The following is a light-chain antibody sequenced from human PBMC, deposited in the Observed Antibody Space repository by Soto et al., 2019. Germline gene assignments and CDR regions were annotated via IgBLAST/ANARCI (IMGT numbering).Light chain of an antibody. Sequence: QSVLTQPPSASGTPGQKVSISCSGSYSNLKTNTVNWYQHLPGTAPKLLIFSNNQRPSGVPDRCSGSKSGTSASLAITGLQSEDEADYYCAAWDDSLNGRVFGGGTKLTVL. CDR1: YSNLKTNT. CDR2: SNN. J-gene: IGLJ2*01. V-gene: IGLV1-44*01. CDR3: AAWDDSLNGRV.